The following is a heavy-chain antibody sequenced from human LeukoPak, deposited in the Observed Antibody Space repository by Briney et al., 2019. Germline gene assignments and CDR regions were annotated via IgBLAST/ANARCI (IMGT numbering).Heavy chain of an antibody. Sequence: GESLKISCKGSGYSFTSYWISWVRQMPGKGLEWMGRIDPSDSYTNYSPSLQGQVTVSADKSISTAYLQWSSLKASDTAMYYCARRTGSGWQTFDYWGQGTLVTVSS. V-gene: IGHV5-10-1*04. J-gene: IGHJ4*02. D-gene: IGHD6-19*01. CDR2: IDPSDSYT. CDR1: GYSFTSYW. CDR3: ARRTGSGWQTFDY.